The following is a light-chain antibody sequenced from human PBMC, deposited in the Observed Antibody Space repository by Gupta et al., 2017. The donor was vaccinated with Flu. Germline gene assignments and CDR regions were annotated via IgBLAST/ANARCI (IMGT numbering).Light chain of an antibody. J-gene: IGKJ1*01. CDR1: QDSSKY. Sequence: SLSASGENGVTSSRQTKQDSSKYLNWFQQKPGKAPKLLIYGTSNWDTGVPARFSGSGSGTDFTLTISRLEPEDIATYFCQQYGNLPKTFGQGTKVEIK. V-gene: IGKV1-33*01. CDR3: QQYGNLPKT. CDR2: GTS.